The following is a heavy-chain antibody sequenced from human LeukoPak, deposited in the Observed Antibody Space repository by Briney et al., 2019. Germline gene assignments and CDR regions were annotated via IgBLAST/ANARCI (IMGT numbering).Heavy chain of an antibody. CDR1: GFTFSTYA. D-gene: IGHD3-10*01. CDR3: AKDPMVRGLTYDC. Sequence: PGGSLRLSCAAPGFTFSTYAMSWVRQAPGKGLEWVSAFSGSGGSKYYADSAKGRFTISRDNSKNTLELQMNSLRAEDTAVYYCAKDPMVRGLTYDCWGQGNLVTVSS. V-gene: IGHV3-23*01. J-gene: IGHJ4*02. CDR2: FSGSGGSK.